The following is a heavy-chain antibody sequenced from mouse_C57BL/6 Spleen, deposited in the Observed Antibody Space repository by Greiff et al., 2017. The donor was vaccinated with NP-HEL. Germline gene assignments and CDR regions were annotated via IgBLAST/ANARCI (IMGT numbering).Heavy chain of an antibody. V-gene: IGHV1-53*01. CDR2: INPSNGGT. J-gene: IGHJ4*01. Sequence: VQLQQPGTELVKPGASVKLSCKASGYTFTSYWMHWVKQRPGQGLEWIGNINPSNGGTNYNEKFKSKATLTVDKSSSTAYMQLSSLTSEDSAVYDCARGGLPFYAMDYWGQGTSVTVSS. CDR1: GYTFTSYW. CDR3: ARGGLPFYAMDY. D-gene: IGHD2-4*01.